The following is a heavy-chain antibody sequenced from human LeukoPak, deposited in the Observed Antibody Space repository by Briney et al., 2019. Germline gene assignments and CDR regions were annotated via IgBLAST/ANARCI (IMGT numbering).Heavy chain of an antibody. J-gene: IGHJ4*02. Sequence: GGSLRLSCVVSGFTITGSWMSWVRLAPGKGLEWVANIKEDGSEKNYVDSVKGRFTISRDNAKNSLYLQMNSLRVEDTAVYYCATFLPFPYCGGDCSSDYWGQGSLVTVSS. CDR1: GFTITGSW. D-gene: IGHD2-21*02. V-gene: IGHV3-7*01. CDR2: IKEDGSEK. CDR3: ATFLPFPYCGGDCSSDY.